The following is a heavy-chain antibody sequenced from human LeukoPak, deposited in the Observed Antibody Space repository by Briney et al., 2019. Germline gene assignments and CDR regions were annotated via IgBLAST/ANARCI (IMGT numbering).Heavy chain of an antibody. D-gene: IGHD2-2*01. V-gene: IGHV4-34*01. CDR3: ARGVVVVPAAMYYFDY. Sequence: SETLSLTRAVYGGSYSGYYWSWIRQPPGKGLEWIGEINHSGSTNYNPSLKSRVTISVDTSKNQFSLKLSSVTAADTAVYYCARGVVVVPAAMYYFDYWGQGTLVTVSS. CDR2: INHSGST. J-gene: IGHJ4*02. CDR1: GGSYSGYY.